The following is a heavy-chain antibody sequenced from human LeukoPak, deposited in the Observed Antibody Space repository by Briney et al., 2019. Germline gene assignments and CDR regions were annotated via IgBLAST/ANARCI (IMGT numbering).Heavy chain of an antibody. CDR2: ISYDGSNK. J-gene: IGHJ4*02. D-gene: IGHD3-16*01. Sequence: GRCLRLSCAASGFTFSSYGLHWVRQAPGKGLEWVAVISYDGSNKYYADSVKGRFTISRDNSKNTLYLQMNSLRAEDTAVYYCAKDLRFGEGTYWGQGNLVTVSS. CDR1: GFTFSSYG. V-gene: IGHV3-30*18. CDR3: AKDLRFGEGTY.